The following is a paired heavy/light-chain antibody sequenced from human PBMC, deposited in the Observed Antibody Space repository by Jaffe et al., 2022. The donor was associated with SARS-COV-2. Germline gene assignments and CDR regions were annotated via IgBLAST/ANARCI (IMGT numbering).Heavy chain of an antibody. CDR1: GYSFTSYW. V-gene: IGHV5-10-1*03. CDR2: IDPSDSYT. Sequence: VQLVQSATEVKKPGESLRVSCQASGYSFTSYWISWVRQMPGKGLEWMGRIDPSDSYTNYNPSFQGHVTISVDKSNSTAFLQWSSLKASDTAMYYCARQDGTGWYNSGDFDYWGQGTLVTVSS. J-gene: IGHJ4*02. D-gene: IGHD6-19*01. CDR3: ARQDGTGWYNSGDFDY.
Light chain of an antibody. CDR2: DTS. CDR1: TGAVTSGHY. V-gene: IGLV7-46*01. CDR3: LLSYSGARNYV. J-gene: IGLJ1*01. Sequence: QAVVTQEPSLTVSPGGTVTLTCGSSTGAVTSGHYPYWFQQKPGQAPRTLIYDTSNKHSWTPARFSGSLLGGKAALTLSGAQPEDEAEYYCLLSYSGARNYVFGSGTKVTVL.